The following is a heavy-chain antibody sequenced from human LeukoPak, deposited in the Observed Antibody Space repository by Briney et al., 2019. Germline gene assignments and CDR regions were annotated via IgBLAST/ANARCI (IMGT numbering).Heavy chain of an antibody. V-gene: IGHV3-23*01. CDR2: ISGSGGST. D-gene: IGHD2-2*01. CDR3: AKDRAVVVPAALFDY. J-gene: IGHJ4*02. CDR1: GFTFSSYA. Sequence: GGSLRLSCAASGFTFSSYAMSWVRQAPGKGLEWVSAISGSGGSTYYADSVKGRFTISRGNSKNTLYLQMNSLRAEDTAVYYCAKDRAVVVPAALFDYWGQGTLVTVSS.